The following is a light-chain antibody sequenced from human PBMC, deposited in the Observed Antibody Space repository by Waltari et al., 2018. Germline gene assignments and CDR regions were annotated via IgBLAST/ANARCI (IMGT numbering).Light chain of an antibody. J-gene: IGLJ1*01. CDR3: QSFDSSLDGYV. Sequence: QSVLTQPPSVSGAPGQRVTISCTGSSSNIGSYHHVPWYQHLPGTAPKVLIYANNNRPSGVPDRFSGSKSGASASLAITGLQAEDEADYYCQSFDSSLDGYVFGTGTKVTVL. CDR1: SSNIGSYHH. V-gene: IGLV1-40*01. CDR2: ANN.